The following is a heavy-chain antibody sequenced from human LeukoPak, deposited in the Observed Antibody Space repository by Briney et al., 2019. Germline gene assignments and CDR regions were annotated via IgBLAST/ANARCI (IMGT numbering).Heavy chain of an antibody. J-gene: IGHJ5*02. CDR3: ARSAEAAADYNWFDP. D-gene: IGHD6-13*01. V-gene: IGHV4-59*01. CDR2: IYYSGST. CDR1: GGSISSYY. Sequence: SEPLSLPCTVSGGSISSYYWSWIRQPPGKGLEWIGYIYYSGSTNYNPSLKSRVTISVDTSKNQFSLKLSSVTAADTAVYYCARSAEAAADYNWFDPWGQGTLVTVSS.